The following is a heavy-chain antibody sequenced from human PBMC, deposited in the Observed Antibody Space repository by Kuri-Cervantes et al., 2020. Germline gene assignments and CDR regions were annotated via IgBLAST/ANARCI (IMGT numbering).Heavy chain of an antibody. V-gene: IGHV4-34*01. J-gene: IGHJ5*02. CDR1: GGSFSGYY. CDR3: ASSRRIVVVPAARRYNWFDP. D-gene: IGHD2-2*01. CDR2: INHSGST. Sequence: SETLSLTCAVYGGSFSGYYWSWIRQPPGKGLEWIGEINHSGSTNYNPSLKSQVTISVDTSKNQFSLKLSSVTAADTAVYFCASSRRIVVVPAARRYNWFDPWGQGTLVTVSS.